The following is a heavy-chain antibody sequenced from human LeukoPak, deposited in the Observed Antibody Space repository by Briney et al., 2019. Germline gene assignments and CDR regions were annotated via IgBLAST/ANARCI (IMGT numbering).Heavy chain of an antibody. V-gene: IGHV4-4*08. J-gene: IGHJ4*02. CDR1: GGSLSSYY. CDR3: ARVASRSSSSRCFDY. Sequence: PSQTLSLTCTVSGGSLSSYYWNWIRQPPGKELEWIGFIYSSGSTNYSPSLKSRVTISIDTSKNQFSLRLSSVTAADTAVYYCARVASRSSSSRCFDYWGQGTLVTVSS. CDR2: IYSSGST. D-gene: IGHD6-6*01.